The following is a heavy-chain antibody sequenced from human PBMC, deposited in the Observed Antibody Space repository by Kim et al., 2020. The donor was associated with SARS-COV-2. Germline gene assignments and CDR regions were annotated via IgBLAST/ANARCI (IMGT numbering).Heavy chain of an antibody. V-gene: IGHV1-69*04. J-gene: IGHJ4*02. CDR3: ARGLVGATPFDY. D-gene: IGHD1-26*01. Sequence: NYAQKFQGRVTITADKSTSTAYMELSSLRSEDTAVYYCARGLVGATPFDYWGQGTLVTVSS.